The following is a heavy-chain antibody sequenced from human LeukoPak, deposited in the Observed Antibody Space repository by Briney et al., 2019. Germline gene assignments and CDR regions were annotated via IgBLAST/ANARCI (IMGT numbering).Heavy chain of an antibody. CDR1: GGSINNYY. D-gene: IGHD3-10*02. CDR2: IHYSGST. CDR3: ARRYYVAYWYFDL. V-gene: IGHV4-59*08. Sequence: PSETLSLTCTVSGGSINNYYWSWIRQSPGLGLEWIGYIHYSGSTNYTPSLKSRVTLSVDTSKNQFSLRLISVTAADTAVYYCARRYYVAYWYFDLWGRGTLVTVSS. J-gene: IGHJ2*01.